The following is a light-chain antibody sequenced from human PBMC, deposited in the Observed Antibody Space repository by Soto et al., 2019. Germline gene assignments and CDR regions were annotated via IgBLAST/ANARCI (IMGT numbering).Light chain of an antibody. CDR2: DVT. CDR1: SSDVGTHGY. Sequence: QYALTQPPSASGSPGQSVTISCTGTSSDVGTHGYVSWYQQHAGKAPKLMIYDVTKRPSGVPDRFSGSKSANTASLTVSGLQAEDEADYYCKCYAGGNNWVFGGGTKLTVL. J-gene: IGLJ3*02. V-gene: IGLV2-8*01. CDR3: KCYAGGNNWV.